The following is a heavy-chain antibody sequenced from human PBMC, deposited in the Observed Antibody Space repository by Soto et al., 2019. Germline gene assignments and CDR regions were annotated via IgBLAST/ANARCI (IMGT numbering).Heavy chain of an antibody. CDR1: GGSISSSSYY. D-gene: IGHD6-13*01. V-gene: IGHV4-39*01. CDR2: MYYSGST. J-gene: IGHJ6*02. CDR3: ARLSAAGNYYYYGMDV. Sequence: SETLSLTCTVSGGSISSSSYYWGWIRQPPGKGLEWIGGMYYSGSTYYNPSLKSRVTIFVDTSKNQFSLKLSSVTAADTAVYYCARLSAAGNYYYYGMDVWGQGTTVTVSS.